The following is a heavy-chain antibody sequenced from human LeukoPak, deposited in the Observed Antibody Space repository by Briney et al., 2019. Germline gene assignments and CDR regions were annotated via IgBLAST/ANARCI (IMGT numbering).Heavy chain of an antibody. V-gene: IGHV4-59*01. CDR1: GGSISSYY. D-gene: IGHD6-19*01. Sequence: TSETLSLTCTVSGGSISSYYWSWIRQPPGKGLEWIGYIYYSGSTNYNPSLKSRVTISVDTSKNQFSLKLSSVTAADTAVYYCARGSLIAVAGTGWFDPWGQGTLVTVSS. J-gene: IGHJ5*02. CDR3: ARGSLIAVAGTGWFDP. CDR2: IYYSGST.